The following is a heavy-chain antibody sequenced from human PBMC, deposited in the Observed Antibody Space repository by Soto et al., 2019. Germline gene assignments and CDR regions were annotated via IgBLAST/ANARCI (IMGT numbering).Heavy chain of an antibody. V-gene: IGHV4-4*07. D-gene: IGHD3-3*01. J-gene: IGHJ6*02. CDR2: IYTSGST. CDR3: AREAEGVLRFLEWLPYYYGMDV. Sequence: PSETLSLTCTVSGGSISSYYWSWIRQPAGKGLEWIGRIYTSGSTNYNSSLKSRVTMSVDTSKNQFSLKLGSVTAADTAVYYCAREAEGVLRFLEWLPYYYGMDVWGQGTTVTVSS. CDR1: GGSISSYY.